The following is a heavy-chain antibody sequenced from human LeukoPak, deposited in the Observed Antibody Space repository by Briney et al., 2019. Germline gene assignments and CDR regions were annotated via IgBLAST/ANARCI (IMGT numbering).Heavy chain of an antibody. V-gene: IGHV1-46*01. D-gene: IGHD3-10*01. CDR2: INPSGGGT. CDR3: ARDKYRGSGSYNYFDY. CDR1: GYTFSSYC. J-gene: IGHJ4*01. Sequence: ASVMVSCKASGYTFSSYCIHWVRQAPGQGPEWMGIINPSGGGTSYAQKFQGRVTMTRDTSASTVYMELSSLRSEDTAVYYCARDKYRGSGSYNYFDYWGHGTLVTVSS.